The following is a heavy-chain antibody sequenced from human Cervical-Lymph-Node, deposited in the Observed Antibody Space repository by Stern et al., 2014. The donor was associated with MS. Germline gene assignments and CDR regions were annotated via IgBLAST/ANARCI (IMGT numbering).Heavy chain of an antibody. CDR3: ATSLGELSLSYWYYDL. V-gene: IGHV1-24*01. CDR2: FDPEDGET. Sequence: QLMQSGAEVKKPGASVKVSCKVSGYSLTELTIHWVRQAPGKGLEWMGGFDPEDGETIYAQKFQGRVTMTEDTSTDTAYMELSSLRSEDTAMYYCATSLGELSLSYWYYDLWGRGTPVTVSS. CDR1: GYSLTELT. D-gene: IGHD3-16*02. J-gene: IGHJ2*01.